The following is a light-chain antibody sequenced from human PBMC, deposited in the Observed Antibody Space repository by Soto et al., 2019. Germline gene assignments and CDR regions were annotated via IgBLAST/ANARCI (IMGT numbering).Light chain of an antibody. CDR2: GAS. J-gene: IGKJ1*01. Sequence: EIVLTQSPGTLSLSPGERATLSCRASQSVSSNYLARYQQKRGQAPRLLIYGASSRATGIPTRFSGSGSGTDFTLPISRLEPEDFAVYYCQQYDTSPRTFGQGTKVEI. V-gene: IGKV3-20*01. CDR3: QQYDTSPRT. CDR1: QSVSSNY.